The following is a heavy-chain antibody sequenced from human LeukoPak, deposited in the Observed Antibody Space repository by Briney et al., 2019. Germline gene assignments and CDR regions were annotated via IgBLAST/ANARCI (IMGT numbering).Heavy chain of an antibody. V-gene: IGHV3-30*02. CDR1: RFTFSSYG. J-gene: IGHJ4*02. D-gene: IGHD2-2*01. CDR2: IRYDGSNK. CDR3: AKDLEAFCSTSCPLIYY. Sequence: GGSLRLSCAASRFTFSSYGMHWVRQAPGKGLEWVAFIRYDGSNKYYADSVKGRFTISRDNSKNTLYLQMNSLRAEDTAVYYCAKDLEAFCSTSCPLIYYWGQGTLVTVSS.